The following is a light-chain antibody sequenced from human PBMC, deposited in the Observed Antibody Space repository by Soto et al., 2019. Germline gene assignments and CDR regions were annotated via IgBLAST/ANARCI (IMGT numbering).Light chain of an antibody. CDR3: QQYNSYSGT. J-gene: IGKJ1*01. Sequence: DIQMTQSPSTLSASVGDRVTITCRGSQSISSWLAWYQQKPGKAPKLLIYDASSLESGVPSRFSGSGSGTEFTLTISSLQPDDFATYYCQQYNSYSGTFGQGTKVDIK. CDR1: QSISSW. CDR2: DAS. V-gene: IGKV1-5*01.